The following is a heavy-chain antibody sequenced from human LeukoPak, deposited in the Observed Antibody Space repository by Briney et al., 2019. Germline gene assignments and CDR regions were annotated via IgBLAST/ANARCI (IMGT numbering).Heavy chain of an antibody. D-gene: IGHD3-22*01. CDR3: ARDLSRGHYEGYFDY. J-gene: IGHJ4*02. CDR1: GFTFSSSG. V-gene: IGHV3-30*01. CDR2: ISYDGSTN. Sequence: GRSLTLSCAASGFTFSSSGLHWLRQAPGKGLEWVALISYDGSTNYYADSVKGRFTISRDNSKNTLYLQMNSLRAEDTAVYYCARDLSRGHYEGYFDYWGQGTLVTVSS.